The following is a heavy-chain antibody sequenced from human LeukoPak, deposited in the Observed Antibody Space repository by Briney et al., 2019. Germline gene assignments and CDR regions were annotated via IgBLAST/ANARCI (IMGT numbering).Heavy chain of an antibody. J-gene: IGHJ4*02. Sequence: GGSLRLSCAASGFTFSSYSMNWVRQAPGKGLEWVSSISSSSSYIYYADSVRGRFTISRDNAKNSLYLQMNSLRDEDTAVYYCARDEKYDFWSGYYVYWGQGTLVTVSS. CDR1: GFTFSSYS. D-gene: IGHD3-3*01. V-gene: IGHV3-21*01. CDR3: ARDEKYDFWSGYYVY. CDR2: ISSSSSYI.